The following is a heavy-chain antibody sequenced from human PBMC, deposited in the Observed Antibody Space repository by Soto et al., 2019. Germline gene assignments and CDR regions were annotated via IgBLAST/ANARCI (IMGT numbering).Heavy chain of an antibody. CDR3: AKGDRNYVAAPSCDP. J-gene: IGHJ5*02. V-gene: IGHV3-30*18. D-gene: IGHD3-16*01. CDR2: ISYDGSNK. Sequence: QVQLVESGGGVVQPGRSLRLSCAASGFTFSSYGMHWVRQAPGKGLEWVAVISYDGSNKYYADSVKGRFTISRDNSKNTLYLQMNSLRAEDTAVYYCAKGDRNYVAAPSCDPWGQGTLVTVSS. CDR1: GFTFSSYG.